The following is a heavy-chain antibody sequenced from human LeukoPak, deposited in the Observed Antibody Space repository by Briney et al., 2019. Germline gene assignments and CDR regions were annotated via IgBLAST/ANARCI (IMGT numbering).Heavy chain of an antibody. V-gene: IGHV3-23*01. CDR1: GFTFSIYA. D-gene: IGHD4-11*01. CDR2: ISGSGGST. CDR3: AKVHDYSNYGTPFDY. Sequence: PGGSLRLSCAASGFTFSIYAMSWVRQAPGTGLEWVSGISGSGGSTYYADSVKGRFTISRDNSKTSLYLQMNSLRAEDTAVYYCAKVHDYSNYGTPFDYWGQGTLVTVSS. J-gene: IGHJ4*02.